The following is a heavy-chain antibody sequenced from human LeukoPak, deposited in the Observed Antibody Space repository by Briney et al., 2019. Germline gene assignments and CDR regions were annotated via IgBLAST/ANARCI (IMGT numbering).Heavy chain of an antibody. CDR3: ARAVDYSYNWFDP. CDR2: ISSSSSYI. J-gene: IGHJ5*02. CDR1: GFTFSSYS. D-gene: IGHD4-11*01. V-gene: IGHV3-21*01. Sequence: PGGSLRLSCAASGFTFSSYSMNWVRQAPGKGLEWVSSISSSSSYIYYADSVKGRFTISRDNAKNSLYLQMNSLRAEDTAVYYCARAVDYSYNWFDPWGQGTLVTVSS.